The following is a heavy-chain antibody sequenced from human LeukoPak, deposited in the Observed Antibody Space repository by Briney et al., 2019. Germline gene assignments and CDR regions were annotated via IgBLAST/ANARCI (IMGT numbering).Heavy chain of an antibody. Sequence: PSEALSLTCTVSGGSISSYYWTWIRQPPGKGLEWIGSISYSGSTNYNPFLESRVTMSVDTSKNQFSLKLSSMTAADTAVYYCARQELSYGSGSYFDYWGQGTLVTVSS. CDR3: ARQELSYGSGSYFDY. V-gene: IGHV4-59*08. CDR2: ISYSGST. J-gene: IGHJ4*02. CDR1: GGSISSYY. D-gene: IGHD3-10*01.